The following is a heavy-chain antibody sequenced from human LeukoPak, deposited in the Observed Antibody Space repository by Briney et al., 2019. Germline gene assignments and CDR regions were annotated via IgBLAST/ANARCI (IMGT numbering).Heavy chain of an antibody. J-gene: IGHJ1*01. CDR1: GLTFSNSW. V-gene: IGHV3-74*01. CDR2: INNEGSTK. Sequence: GGSLRLSCEASGLTFSNSWMHWVRQAPGKGLVWVSRINNEGSTKIYADSVKGRFTISRDNAKNTLYLQMTSLRAKDTAVYYCARVSGLGMNEYYQHWGQGTLVTVAS. D-gene: IGHD3-10*01. CDR3: ARVSGLGMNEYYQH.